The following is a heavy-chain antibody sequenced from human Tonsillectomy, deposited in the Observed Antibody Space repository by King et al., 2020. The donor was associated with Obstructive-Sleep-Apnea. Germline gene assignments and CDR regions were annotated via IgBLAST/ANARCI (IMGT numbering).Heavy chain of an antibody. CDR3: ARDLQYCGSSGCFSFDY. V-gene: IGHV3-30*04. J-gene: IGHJ4*02. Sequence: VQLVESGGGVVQPGRSLRLSCAVSGFNLRSYAMHWVRQPPGKGLEWVAVISYDGRDDYYADSVRGRVTISRDNFKDTAYLQMNTLRVEDTGVYYCARDLQYCGSSGCFSFDYWGQGTLVTVSS. D-gene: IGHD2-2*01. CDR2: ISYDGRDD. CDR1: GFNLRSYA.